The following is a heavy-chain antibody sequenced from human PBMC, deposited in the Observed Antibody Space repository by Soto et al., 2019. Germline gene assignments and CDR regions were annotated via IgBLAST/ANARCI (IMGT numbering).Heavy chain of an antibody. Sequence: QVQVVQSGPEVKKPGASVKVSCKASGYTFTSYGIIWMRQAPGQGLEWVGWISPYNRNSHYSQNFQCRLTLTTDTSTSTAYIELRSQSSDATAVYSCAREAKSQRLVIGCWFDPWGQGPLVTVSS. V-gene: IGHV1-18*01. CDR2: ISPYNRNS. J-gene: IGHJ5*02. CDR3: AREAKSQRLVIGCWFDP. CDR1: GYTFTSYG. D-gene: IGHD6-19*01.